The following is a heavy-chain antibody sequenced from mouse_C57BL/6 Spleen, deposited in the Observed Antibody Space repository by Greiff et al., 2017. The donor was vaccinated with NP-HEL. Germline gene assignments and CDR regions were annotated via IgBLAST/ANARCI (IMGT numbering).Heavy chain of an antibody. CDR3: ASRLAYYSNSYYYAMDY. CDR1: GFSLTSYG. Sequence: VQLQESGPGLVQPSQSLSITCTVSGFSLTSYGVHWVRQSPGKGLEWLGVIWSGGSTDYNAAFISRLSISKDNSNSHVFFKMNSLQADDTAIYYCASRLAYYSNSYYYAMDYWGQGTTVTVSS. J-gene: IGHJ4*01. V-gene: IGHV2-2*01. D-gene: IGHD2-5*01. CDR2: IWSGGST.